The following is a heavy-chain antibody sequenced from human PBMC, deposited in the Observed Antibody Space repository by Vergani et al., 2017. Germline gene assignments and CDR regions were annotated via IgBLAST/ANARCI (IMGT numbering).Heavy chain of an antibody. Sequence: EVQLVESGGGLIQPGGSLRLSCAASGFTFSSYSMNWVRQAPGKGLEWVSYISSSSSTIYYADSVKGRLTISSDNAKNSLYLQMNSLRAEDTAVYYCASNRRITIFGVEGEDAFDIWGQGTMVTVSS. D-gene: IGHD3-3*01. CDR1: GFTFSSYS. CDR3: ASNRRITIFGVEGEDAFDI. CDR2: ISSSSSTI. J-gene: IGHJ3*02. V-gene: IGHV3-48*04.